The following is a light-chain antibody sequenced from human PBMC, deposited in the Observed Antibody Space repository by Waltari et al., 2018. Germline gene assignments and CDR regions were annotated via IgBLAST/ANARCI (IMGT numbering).Light chain of an antibody. CDR1: SSNIGSNS. Sequence: QSVLTQSSPTSGTPGQRVSISCSGTSSNIGSNSVYWYQHLPGAAPKLLIYASDQRPSGVPDRFSGSKSGTSASLASSGLRSEDEADYYCATWDDSLGGFYVFGTGTKVTVL. CDR3: ATWDDSLGGFYV. V-gene: IGLV1-47*01. CDR2: ASD. J-gene: IGLJ1*01.